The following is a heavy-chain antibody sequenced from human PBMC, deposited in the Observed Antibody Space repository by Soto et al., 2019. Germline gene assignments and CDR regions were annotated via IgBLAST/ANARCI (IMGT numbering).Heavy chain of an antibody. CDR1: GGTFSSYA. J-gene: IGHJ2*01. CDR3: ARGTVYYYDSTGWYFDL. D-gene: IGHD3-22*01. CDR2: IIPIFGTA. V-gene: IGHV1-69*13. Sequence: PVKVSCKASGGTFSSYAVSWVRQAPGQGLEWMGGIIPIFGTANYAQKFQGRVTITADESTSTAYMELSSLRSEDTAVYYCARGTVYYYDSTGWYFDLWGRGTLVTVSS.